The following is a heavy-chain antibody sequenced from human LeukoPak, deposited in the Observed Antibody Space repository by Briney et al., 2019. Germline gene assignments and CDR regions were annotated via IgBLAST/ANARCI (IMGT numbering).Heavy chain of an antibody. J-gene: IGHJ3*02. Sequence: GGSLRLSCAAPGFTFDNYGIGWVRQAPGKGLEWVSGISGSGGRTYYADSVKGRFTISRDNSKNTLFLQLNSLGVEDTATYYCAIPTCSGSGYCSTSDPFHTWGQGTMVTVSS. CDR2: ISGSGGRT. CDR1: GFTFDNYG. V-gene: IGHV3-23*01. D-gene: IGHD2-2*03. CDR3: AIPTCSGSGYCSTSDPFHT.